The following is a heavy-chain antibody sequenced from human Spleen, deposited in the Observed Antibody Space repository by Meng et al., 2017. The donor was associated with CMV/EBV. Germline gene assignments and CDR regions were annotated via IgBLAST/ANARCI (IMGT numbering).Heavy chain of an antibody. CDR2: INHSGST. CDR1: GGSFSGYY. D-gene: IGHD6-13*01. J-gene: IGHJ6*02. V-gene: IGHV4-34*01. CDR3: ARDDPLFWGIATGGGHYYYYGMDV. Sequence: GSLRLSCAVYGGSFSGYYWSWIRQPPGKGLEWIGEINHSGSTNHNPSLKSRVTISVDTSKNQFSLKVSSVTAADTAVYYCARDDPLFWGIATGGGHYYYYGMDVWGQGTTVTVSS.